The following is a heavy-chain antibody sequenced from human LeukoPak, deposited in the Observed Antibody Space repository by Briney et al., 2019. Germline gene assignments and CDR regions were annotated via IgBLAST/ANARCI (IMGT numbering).Heavy chain of an antibody. V-gene: IGHV3-7*01. J-gene: IGHJ6*03. CDR3: ARDKSGYDDNGYYYYYMDV. CDR1: GFTFSSYW. D-gene: IGHD5-12*01. Sequence: GGSLRLSCAASGFTFSSYWMNWVRQAPGKGLEWVANIKQDGSEKYYVDSVKGRFTISRDNAKNSLYLQMNSLRAEDTAMYYCARDKSGYDDNGYYYYYMDVWGKGTTVTISS. CDR2: IKQDGSEK.